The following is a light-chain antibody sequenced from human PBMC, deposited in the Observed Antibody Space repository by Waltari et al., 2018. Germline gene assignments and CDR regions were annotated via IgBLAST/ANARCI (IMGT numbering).Light chain of an antibody. V-gene: IGKV2-30*01. J-gene: IGKJ1*01. CDR3: MQGTHWPWT. CDR2: KVS. Sequence: DVVMTQYQLSLPATLGQPASMYWRNSPSLVARDGNTYFNWFHQRPGQSPRRLLYKVSNRDSGVPDRFSGSGSGTDFTLRISRVEAEDVGVYYCMQGTHWPWTFGQGTKVEIK. CDR1: PSLVARDGNTY.